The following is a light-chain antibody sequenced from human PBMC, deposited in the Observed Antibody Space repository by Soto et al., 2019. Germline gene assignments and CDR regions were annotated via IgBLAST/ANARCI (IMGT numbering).Light chain of an antibody. CDR1: QSITDW. CDR3: QYWDDYSWT. CDR2: KAS. J-gene: IGKJ1*01. Sequence: DIQMTQSPSTLSASVGDRVTITCRASQSITDWLAWYQQKPWKVPKFLIYKASNLEGGVPSRFSGSGSGTEFTLTISSVQPDDFATYYCQYWDDYSWTFGQGTKVEIK. V-gene: IGKV1-5*03.